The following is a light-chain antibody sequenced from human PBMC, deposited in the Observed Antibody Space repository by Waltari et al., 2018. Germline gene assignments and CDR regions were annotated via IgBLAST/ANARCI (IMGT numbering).Light chain of an antibody. CDR3: SSYAISRPWV. CDR1: STVGGGINY. J-gene: IGLJ3*02. CDR2: EVS. Sequence: QSAPTKPAPVSGSPGQSSTISSTRTSTVGGGINYVCWYQHHPGKAPNLMIYEVSSRPSGVSNRFSGSKSGNTASLTISGLQAEDEGDYYCSSYAISRPWVFGGGTKLTVL. V-gene: IGLV2-14*01.